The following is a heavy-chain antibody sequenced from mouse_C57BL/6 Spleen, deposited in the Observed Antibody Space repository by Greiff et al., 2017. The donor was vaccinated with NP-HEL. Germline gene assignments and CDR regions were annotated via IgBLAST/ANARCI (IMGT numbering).Heavy chain of an antibody. CDR1: GFTFSDYG. D-gene: IGHD1-1*01. CDR2: ISSGSSTI. J-gene: IGHJ4*01. V-gene: IGHV5-17*01. Sequence: EVMLVESGGGLVKPGGSLKLSCAASGFTFSDYGMPWVRQAPEKGLEWVAYISSGSSTIYYADTVKGRFTISRDNAKNTLFLQMTSLRSEDTAMYYCATFYYGLLYYAMDDWGQGTSVTVAS. CDR3: ATFYYGLLYYAMDD.